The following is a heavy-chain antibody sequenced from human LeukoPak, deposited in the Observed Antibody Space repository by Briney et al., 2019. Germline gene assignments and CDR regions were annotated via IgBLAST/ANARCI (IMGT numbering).Heavy chain of an antibody. CDR1: GFTFSNYA. J-gene: IGHJ4*02. V-gene: IGHV3-30*04. CDR3: ARDRNSGSFYGYFDY. D-gene: IGHD1-26*01. CDR2: ISYDGSSE. Sequence: GGSLRLSWTTSGFTFSNYAMHWVRQAPGKGLGWVAVISYDGSSEHYADSVKGRFTISRDSSKNTLYVQMNSLRVEDTAVYYCARDRNSGSFYGYFDYWGQGTLVTVSS.